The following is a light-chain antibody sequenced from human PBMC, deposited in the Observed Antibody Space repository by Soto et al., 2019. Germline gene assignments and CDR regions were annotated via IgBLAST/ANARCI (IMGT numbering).Light chain of an antibody. Sequence: QSALTQPRSVSGSPGQSVTISCTGTNNDVGNSNYVSWYQQHPGKAPKLIIYDVTKRPSGVPDRFSGSKAGNTASLTISGLQTEDEADYFCCSCADSYTFVLFGGGTKLTAL. V-gene: IGLV2-11*01. J-gene: IGLJ2*01. CDR2: DVT. CDR3: CSCADSYTFVL. CDR1: NNDVGNSNY.